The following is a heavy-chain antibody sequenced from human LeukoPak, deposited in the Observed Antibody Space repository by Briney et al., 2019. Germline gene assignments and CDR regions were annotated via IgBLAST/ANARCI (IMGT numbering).Heavy chain of an antibody. J-gene: IGHJ4*02. CDR3: ARRGPIGYCSGGSCQYYFDY. CDR2: IYYSGST. V-gene: IGHV4-39*01. Sequence: SETLSLTCTVSGGSISSSSYYWGWIRQPPGKGLEWIGSIYYSGSTYYNPSLKSRVTISVDTSKNQFSLKLSSVTAADTAVYYCARRGPIGYCSGGSCQYYFDYRGQGTLVTVSS. CDR1: GGSISSSSYY. D-gene: IGHD2-15*01.